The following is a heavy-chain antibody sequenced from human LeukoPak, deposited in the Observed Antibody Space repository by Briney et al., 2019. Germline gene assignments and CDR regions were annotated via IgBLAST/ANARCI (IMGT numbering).Heavy chain of an antibody. D-gene: IGHD4-17*01. J-gene: IGHJ4*02. CDR3: ARDDSGDLPLDY. Sequence: GGSLRLSCAASGFTFSDYYMSWIRQAPGKGLEWVSLISGRSTYTNHADSVKGRFTISRDNAKNSVYLQMNSLRVEDTAVYYCARDDSGDLPLDYWGQGTLVTVSS. CDR1: GFTFSDYY. CDR2: ISGRSTYT. V-gene: IGHV3-11*06.